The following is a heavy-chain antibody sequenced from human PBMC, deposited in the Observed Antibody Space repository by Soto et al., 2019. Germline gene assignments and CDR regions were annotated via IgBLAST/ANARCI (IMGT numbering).Heavy chain of an antibody. V-gene: IGHV4-39*01. D-gene: IGHD2-2*01. Sequence: QLQLQESGPGLVKPSETLSLTCTVSGVSISSSSYYWGWIRQPPGKGLEWIGSIYYSGSTYYNPSLKSRVTISVDTSKNQFSLKLSSVTAADTAVYYWAREYQLPDTYYYYYRDVWGKGTTVTVSS. J-gene: IGHJ6*03. CDR3: AREYQLPDTYYYYYRDV. CDR2: IYYSGST. CDR1: GVSISSSSYY.